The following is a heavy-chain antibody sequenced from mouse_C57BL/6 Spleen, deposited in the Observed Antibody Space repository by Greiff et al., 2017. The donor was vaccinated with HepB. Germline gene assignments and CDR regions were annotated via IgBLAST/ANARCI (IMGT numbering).Heavy chain of an antibody. V-gene: IGHV14-1*01. D-gene: IGHD1-1*01. Sequence: VQLQQSGAELVRPGASVKLSCTASGFNIKDYYMHWVKQRPEQGLEWIGRIDPEDGDTEYAPKFQGKATMTADTSSNTAYLQLSSLTSEDTAVYYCTTRGYGTTVGGFAYWGQGTLVTVSA. CDR1: GFNIKDYY. CDR2: IDPEDGDT. CDR3: TTRGYGTTVGGFAY. J-gene: IGHJ3*01.